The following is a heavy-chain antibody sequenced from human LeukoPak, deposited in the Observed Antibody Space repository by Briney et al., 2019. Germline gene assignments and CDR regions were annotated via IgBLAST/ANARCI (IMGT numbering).Heavy chain of an antibody. CDR3: ARIRLASYYYGSGRSGLDPYYFDY. V-gene: IGHV3-21*01. J-gene: IGHJ4*02. Sequence: GGSLRLSCAASGFTFSSYSMNWVRQAPGKGLEWVSSISSSSSYIYYADSVKGRFTISRDNAKNSLYLQMNSLRAEDTAVYYCARIRLASYYYGSGRSGLDPYYFDYWGQGTLVTVSS. CDR2: ISSSSSYI. D-gene: IGHD3-10*01. CDR1: GFTFSSYS.